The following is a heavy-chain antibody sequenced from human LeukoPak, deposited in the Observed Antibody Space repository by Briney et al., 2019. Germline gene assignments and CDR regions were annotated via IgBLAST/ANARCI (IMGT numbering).Heavy chain of an antibody. J-gene: IGHJ3*02. CDR3: AAKDILTGYYRGAFDI. V-gene: IGHV3-30*14. CDR2: ISYDGSNK. CDR1: GFTFSSYA. D-gene: IGHD3-9*01. Sequence: PGGSLRLSCAASGFTFSSYAMHWVRQAPGKGLEWVAVISYDGSNKYYADSVKGRFTISRDNSKNTLYLQMNSLRAEDTAVYYCAAKDILTGYYRGAFDIWGQGTMVTVSS.